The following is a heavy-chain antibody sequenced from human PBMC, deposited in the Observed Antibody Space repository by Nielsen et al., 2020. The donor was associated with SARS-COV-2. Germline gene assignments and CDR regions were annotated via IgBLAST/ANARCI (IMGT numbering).Heavy chain of an antibody. D-gene: IGHD3-10*01. Sequence: GGSLRLSCAASGFSISDYYMTWIRQAPGKGLEWVAHISNSDSPTYYAEAVKGRFTISRDDASNSLYLQLNNLRAEDTAVYFCARSSFGELLSPFDHWGQGTLVTVSS. V-gene: IGHV3-11*01. CDR1: GFSISDYY. CDR3: ARSSFGELLSPFDH. J-gene: IGHJ4*02. CDR2: ISNSDSPT.